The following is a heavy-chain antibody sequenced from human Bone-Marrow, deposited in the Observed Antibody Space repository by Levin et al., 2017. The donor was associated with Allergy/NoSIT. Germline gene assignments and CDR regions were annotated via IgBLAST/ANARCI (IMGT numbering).Heavy chain of an antibody. CDR2: IIPIFGTA. J-gene: IGHJ4*02. CDR3: AREHGSGGPSRFDY. CDR1: GGTFSSYA. Sequence: EASVKVSCKASGGTFSSYAISWVRQAPGQGLEWMGGIIPIFGTANYAQKFQGRVTITADKSTSTAYMELSSLRSEDTAVYYCAREHGSGGPSRFDYWGQGTLVTVSS. D-gene: IGHD2-15*01. V-gene: IGHV1-69*06.